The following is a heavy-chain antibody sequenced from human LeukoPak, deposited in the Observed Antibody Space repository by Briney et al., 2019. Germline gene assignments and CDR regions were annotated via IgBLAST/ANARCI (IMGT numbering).Heavy chain of an antibody. D-gene: IGHD3-10*01. J-gene: IGHJ4*02. V-gene: IGHV3-74*01. Sequence: GGSLRLSCAASGFTFSNYLMHWVRQTPGKGLVWISRISTDGSFTNYADSVKGRFTISRDNSKNTLYLQMNSLRAEDTAVYYCARDRTRFGELLIGYWGQGTLVTVSS. CDR1: GFTFSNYL. CDR2: ISTDGSFT. CDR3: ARDRTRFGELLIGY.